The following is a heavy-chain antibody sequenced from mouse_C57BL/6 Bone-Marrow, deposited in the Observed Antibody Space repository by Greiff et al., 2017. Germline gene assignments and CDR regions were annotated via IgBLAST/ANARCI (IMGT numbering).Heavy chain of an antibody. Sequence: VQLQQSGAELARPGASVKLSCKASGYTFTSYGISWVKQRTGQGLEWIGEIYPRSGNTYYNEKFKGKATLTADKSSSTAYMELRSLTSEDSAVYLCARYGSSPWYFDVWGTGTTVTVSS. D-gene: IGHD1-1*01. CDR1: GYTFTSYG. CDR3: ARYGSSPWYFDV. J-gene: IGHJ1*03. CDR2: IYPRSGNT. V-gene: IGHV1-81*01.